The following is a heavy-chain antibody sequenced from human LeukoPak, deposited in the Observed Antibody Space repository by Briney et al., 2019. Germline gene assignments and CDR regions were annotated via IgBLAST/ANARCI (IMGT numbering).Heavy chain of an antibody. Sequence: GGSLRLSCAASGFTFSTYTMNWVRQAPGKGLEGVLGMSSSSNNINYADSVKGRFTISRDNAMHSVHPEMNSLRVEDTAVHDCARGYQRPDYWGQGTLITVSS. D-gene: IGHD2-2*01. CDR1: GFTFSTYT. CDR3: ARGYQRPDY. J-gene: IGHJ4*02. V-gene: IGHV3-21*01. CDR2: MSSSSNNI.